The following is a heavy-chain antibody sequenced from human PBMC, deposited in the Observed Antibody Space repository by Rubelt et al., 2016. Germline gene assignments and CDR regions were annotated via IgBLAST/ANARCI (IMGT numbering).Heavy chain of an antibody. Sequence: QLVESGGGVVQPGRSLRLSCAASGFTFSSYGMHWVRQAPGKGLEWVAVIWYDGSNRYYADSVKGRFTISRDNSKNTLYLQMNSLRAEDTAVYYCARDKVVLMVSSGYVDYWGQGTLVTVSS. CDR1: GFTFSSYG. J-gene: IGHJ4*02. CDR3: ARDKVVLMVSSGYVDY. V-gene: IGHV3-33*01. CDR2: IWYDGSNR. D-gene: IGHD2-8*01.